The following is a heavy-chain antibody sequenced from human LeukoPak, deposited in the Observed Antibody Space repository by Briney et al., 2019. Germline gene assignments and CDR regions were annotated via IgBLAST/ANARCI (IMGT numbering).Heavy chain of an antibody. CDR1: GYTFTSYG. CDR3: ARSPSYPDYDYVWGSYRQAPQELDY. V-gene: IGHV1-18*01. D-gene: IGHD3-16*02. J-gene: IGHJ4*02. Sequence: ASVKVSCKASGYTFTSYGISWVRQAPGQGLEWMGWISAYNGNTNYAQKLQGRVTMTTDTSTSTAYMELRSLRSDDTAVYYCARSPSYPDYDYVWGSYRQAPQELDYWGQGTLVTVSS. CDR2: ISAYNGNT.